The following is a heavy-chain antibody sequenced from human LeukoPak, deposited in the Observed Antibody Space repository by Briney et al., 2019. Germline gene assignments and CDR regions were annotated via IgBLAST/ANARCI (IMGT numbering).Heavy chain of an antibody. CDR1: GFTFDDYG. Sequence: PGGSLRLSCAASGFTFDDYGMSWVRQAPGKGLEWVSRINSDGSSTSYADSVKGRFTISRDNAKNTLYLQMNSLRAEDTAVYYCASPLGYCSSTSCWGYYMDVWGKGTTVTVSS. V-gene: IGHV3-74*01. D-gene: IGHD2-2*01. CDR2: INSDGSST. CDR3: ASPLGYCSSTSCWGYYMDV. J-gene: IGHJ6*03.